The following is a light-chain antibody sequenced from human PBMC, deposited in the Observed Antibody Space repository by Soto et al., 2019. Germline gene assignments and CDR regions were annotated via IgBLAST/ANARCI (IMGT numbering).Light chain of an antibody. CDR3: QHLNSYPYT. V-gene: IGKV1-5*03. Sequence: DIQMTQSPSTLSGSVGDRVTITCRASQTISSWLAWYQQKPGKAPKLLIYKASTLKSGVPSRFSGSGSGTEFSLTISSLQPEDSATYYCQHLNSYPYTFGQGTKVDIK. CDR2: KAS. CDR1: QTISSW. J-gene: IGKJ2*01.